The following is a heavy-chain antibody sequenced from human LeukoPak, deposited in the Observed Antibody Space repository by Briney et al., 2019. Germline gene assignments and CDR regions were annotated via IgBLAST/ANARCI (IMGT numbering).Heavy chain of an antibody. V-gene: IGHV3-20*04. D-gene: IGHD6-13*01. CDR1: GFTVSSNY. CDR2: NWNGGST. Sequence: RSGGSLRLSCAASGFTVSSNYMSWVRQAPGKGLEWVSGNWNGGSTGYADSVKGRFTISRDNAKNSLYLQMNSLRAEDTALYYCARDAVLRNIAAAGYFDYWGQGTLVTVSS. J-gene: IGHJ4*02. CDR3: ARDAVLRNIAAAGYFDY.